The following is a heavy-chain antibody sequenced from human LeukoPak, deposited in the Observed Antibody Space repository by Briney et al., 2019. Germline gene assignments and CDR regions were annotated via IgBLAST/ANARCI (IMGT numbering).Heavy chain of an antibody. CDR3: HSRFLEWLLDY. J-gene: IGHJ4*02. Sequence: SESLSLTCTVSGDSMNSINHYWGWRRQPAGKGVDWIGRIYDSGSTYYNSSLKSRVTISVDTSKNEFSLRLSSVTAADTAIYYCHSRFLEWLLDYWGQGTLVTVSS. CDR1: GDSMNSINHY. V-gene: IGHV4-39*01. D-gene: IGHD3-3*01. CDR2: IYDSGST.